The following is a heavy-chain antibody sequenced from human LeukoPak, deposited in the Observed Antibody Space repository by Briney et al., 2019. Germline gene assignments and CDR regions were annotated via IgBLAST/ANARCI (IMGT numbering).Heavy chain of an antibody. CDR1: GYTFTNYY. V-gene: IGHV1-46*01. CDR3: ARMDHHGGRDNWFDP. Sequence: ASVKVSCKASGYTFTNYYIHWVRQAPGQGLEWMGLINPGGGNTNYAQNFQGRVTMTRDTSASTVYMELSSLRSEDTAVYYCARMDHHGGRDNWFDPWGQGTLVTVSS. J-gene: IGHJ5*02. CDR2: INPGGGNT. D-gene: IGHD4-23*01.